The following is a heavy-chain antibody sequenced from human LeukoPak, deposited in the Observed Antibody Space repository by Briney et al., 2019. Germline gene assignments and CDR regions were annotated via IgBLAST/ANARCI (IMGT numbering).Heavy chain of an antibody. D-gene: IGHD6-13*01. J-gene: IGHJ6*03. CDR2: IYTSGST. V-gene: IGHV4-4*07. Sequence: SETLSLTCTVSGGSISSYYWSWIRQPAVKGLEWIGRIYTSGSTNYNPSLKSRVTMSVDTSKNQFSLKLSSVTAADTAVYYCARDLYSSSWYFDYYYYYYMDVWGKGTTVTVSS. CDR3: ARDLYSSSWYFDYYYYYYMDV. CDR1: GGSISSYY.